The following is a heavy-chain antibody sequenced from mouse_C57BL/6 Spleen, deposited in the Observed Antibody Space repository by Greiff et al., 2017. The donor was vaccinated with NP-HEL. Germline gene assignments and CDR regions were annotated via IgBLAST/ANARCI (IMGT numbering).Heavy chain of an antibody. J-gene: IGHJ3*01. CDR3: ARGGDYDWFAY. V-gene: IGHV1-56*01. Sequence: VKLQESGPELVRPGASVKISCKAPGYTFTSYWMQWVRQRPGQGLEWRGGFCRLCGVTYYNEKFKGKATLTVDTSSSTAYMQLSSLTSEDSAVYFCARGGDYDWFAYWGQGTLVTVSA. CDR1: GYTFTSYW. CDR2: FCRLCGVT. D-gene: IGHD2-4*01.